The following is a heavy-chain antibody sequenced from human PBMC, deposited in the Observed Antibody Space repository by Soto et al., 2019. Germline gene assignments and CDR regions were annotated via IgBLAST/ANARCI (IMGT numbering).Heavy chain of an antibody. Sequence: GGSLRLSCAASGFTFSSYAMSWVRQAPGKGLEWVSANSGSGGSTYYADSVKGRFTNSRDNSKNTLYLQMNSLRAEDTAVYYFAKPGITGTTDYYFDYWGQGTLVTVSS. D-gene: IGHD1-7*01. CDR3: AKPGITGTTDYYFDY. CDR1: GFTFSSYA. V-gene: IGHV3-23*01. J-gene: IGHJ4*02. CDR2: NSGSGGST.